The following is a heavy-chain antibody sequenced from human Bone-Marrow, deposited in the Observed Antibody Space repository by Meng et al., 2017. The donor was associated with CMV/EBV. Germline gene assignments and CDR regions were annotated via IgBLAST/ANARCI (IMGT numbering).Heavy chain of an antibody. D-gene: IGHD6-6*01. V-gene: IGHV4-34*01. CDR1: GGSFSGYY. CDR3: ARYSSSSSYFDY. Sequence: SQTLSLTCAVYGGSFSGYYWSWIRQPPGKGLEWIGEINHSGNTNYNPSLKSRVTISVDTSKNQFSLKLSFVTAADTAVYYCARYSSSSSYFDYWGQGTLVTVSS. J-gene: IGHJ4*02. CDR2: INHSGNT.